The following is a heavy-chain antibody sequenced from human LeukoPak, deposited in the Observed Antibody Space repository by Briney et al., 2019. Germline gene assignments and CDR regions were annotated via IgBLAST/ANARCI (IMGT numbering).Heavy chain of an antibody. CDR2: IIISVITI. D-gene: IGHD6-19*01. J-gene: IGHJ6*02. V-gene: IGHV3-48*03. CDR3: TRETVAGTFYYGMDV. Sequence: RTGRSLRPSCAASASTLTSYEMNCVSQAPGNGLEWVSYIIISVITIYYTDSVKGRFTISRDNAKNSLCLQMNSLRAEDTAVYYCTRETVAGTFYYGMDVWGQGTTVTVSS. CDR1: ASTLTSYE.